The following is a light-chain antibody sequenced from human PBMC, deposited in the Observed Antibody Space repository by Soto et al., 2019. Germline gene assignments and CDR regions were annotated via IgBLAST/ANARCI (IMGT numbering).Light chain of an antibody. CDR3: SSYAGSNNLL. V-gene: IGLV2-8*01. CDR2: EVS. Sequence: QSALTQPPSASGSPGQSVTISCTGTSSDVGAYNYVSWYQQHPGKVPKLMISEVSKRPSGVPDRFSGSKSGNTASLTVSGLQAEDEADYYCSSYAGSNNLLFGGGTKLTVL. J-gene: IGLJ2*01. CDR1: SSDVGAYNY.